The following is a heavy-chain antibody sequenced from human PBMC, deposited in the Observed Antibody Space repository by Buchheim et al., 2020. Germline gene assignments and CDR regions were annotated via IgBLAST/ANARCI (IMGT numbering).Heavy chain of an antibody. Sequence: QVQLVESGGGVVQPGRSLRLSCAASGFTFSSYAMHWVRQAPGKGLEWVAVISYDGSNKYYADSVKGRFTISRDNSKNTLYLQMNSLRAEDTAVYYCAKMFGSPLGLYGMDVWGQGTT. D-gene: IGHD3-10*02. CDR1: GFTFSSYA. J-gene: IGHJ6*02. V-gene: IGHV3-30-3*01. CDR3: AKMFGSPLGLYGMDV. CDR2: ISYDGSNK.